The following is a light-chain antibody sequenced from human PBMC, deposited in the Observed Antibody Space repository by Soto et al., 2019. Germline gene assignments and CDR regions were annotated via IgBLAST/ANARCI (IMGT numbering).Light chain of an antibody. CDR2: LGS. CDR3: MQAPNRIT. Sequence: DIVMTQSPLSLPVTPGEPASISCRSSQSLLHSNGYNYLDWYLQKPGQSPQLLIYLGSNRASGVPDRFSGSGSGTDFTLKISRVEAEDVGVYYCMQAPNRITFGQGTRLEIK. CDR1: QSLLHSNGYNY. J-gene: IGKJ5*01. V-gene: IGKV2-28*01.